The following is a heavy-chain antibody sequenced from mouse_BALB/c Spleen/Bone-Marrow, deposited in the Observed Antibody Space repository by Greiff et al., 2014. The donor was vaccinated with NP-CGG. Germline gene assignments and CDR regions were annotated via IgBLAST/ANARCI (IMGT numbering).Heavy chain of an antibody. J-gene: IGHJ2*01. CDR3: ARGRGWYLDY. V-gene: IGHV1-80*01. Sequence: VQLQQSGAELVRPGSSVKISCKASGYAISSYWMNWVKQRPGQGLEWIGQIYPGDGDTNYNGKFEGKATLTADKSSSTAYMQISSLTSEDSAVYFCARGRGWYLDYWGQGTTLTVSS. CDR1: GYAISSYW. CDR2: IYPGDGDT. D-gene: IGHD2-3*01.